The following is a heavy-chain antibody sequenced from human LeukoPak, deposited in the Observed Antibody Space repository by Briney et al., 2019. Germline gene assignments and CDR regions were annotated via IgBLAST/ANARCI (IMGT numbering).Heavy chain of an antibody. V-gene: IGHV4-59*01. D-gene: IGHD2-2*01. Sequence: SETLSLTCTVSGGSISSYYWSWIRQPPGKGLESIGYIYYSGSTNYNPSLKSRVTISVDTSKNQFSLKLSSVTAADTAVYYCAREAFVGVVPAAYNWFDPWGQGSLVTVSS. J-gene: IGHJ5*02. CDR1: GGSISSYY. CDR3: AREAFVGVVPAAYNWFDP. CDR2: IYYSGST.